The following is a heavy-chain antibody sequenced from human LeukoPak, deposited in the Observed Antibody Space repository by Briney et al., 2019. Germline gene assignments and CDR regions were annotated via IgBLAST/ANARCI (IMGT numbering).Heavy chain of an antibody. Sequence: ASVKVSCKACGGTFSSYAISWVRQAPGQGLEWMGRIIPIFGTANYAQKFQGRVTITTDESTSTAYMELSSLRSEDTAVYYCASLYDILGPGGGDYWGQGTLVTVSS. CDR1: GGTFSSYA. J-gene: IGHJ4*02. CDR3: ASLYDILGPGGGDY. D-gene: IGHD3-9*01. V-gene: IGHV1-69*05. CDR2: IIPIFGTA.